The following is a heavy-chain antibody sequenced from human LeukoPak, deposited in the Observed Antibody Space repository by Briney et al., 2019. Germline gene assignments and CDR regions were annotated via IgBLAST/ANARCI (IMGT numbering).Heavy chain of an antibody. J-gene: IGHJ4*02. V-gene: IGHV4-39*07. D-gene: IGHD5-18*01. CDR3: ARVREYSYGYFDY. Sequence: PSETLSLTCSVSGGSISSYYWGWIRQPPGKGLEWIGNIYYSGSTYYNPSLKSRVTISVDTSKNQFSLKLSSVTAADTAVYYCARVREYSYGYFDYWGQGTLVTVSS. CDR1: GGSISSYY. CDR2: IYYSGST.